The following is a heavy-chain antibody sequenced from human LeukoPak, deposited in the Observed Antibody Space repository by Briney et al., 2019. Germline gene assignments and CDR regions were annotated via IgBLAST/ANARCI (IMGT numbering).Heavy chain of an antibody. CDR2: MNPNSGNT. V-gene: IGHV1-8*01. CDR3: ARLGIYDGNSYGSF. Sequence: EASVKVSCKASGYTFTSYDINWVRQATEQGLEWMGWMNPNSGNTGYAQKFQGRVTMTRDTSISTAYMELSSLTSEDTAVYYCARLGIYDGNSYGSFWGQGTLVTVSS. D-gene: IGHD5-18*01. CDR1: GYTFTSYD. J-gene: IGHJ4*02.